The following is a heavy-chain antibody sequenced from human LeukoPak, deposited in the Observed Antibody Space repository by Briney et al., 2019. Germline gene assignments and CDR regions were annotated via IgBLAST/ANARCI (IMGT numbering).Heavy chain of an antibody. CDR1: GFTVSSKY. V-gene: IGHV3-53*01. CDR3: ARHTNDYLLNTFDS. Sequence: GGSLRLSCAASGFTVSSKYMSWVRQAPGKGLEWVSVIYSGGSTYYAGSVRGRFTISRDNSKNTLYLQMNSLRAEDPAVYYCARHTNDYLLNTFDSWGQGTLVTVSS. J-gene: IGHJ4*02. CDR2: IYSGGST. D-gene: IGHD1-1*01.